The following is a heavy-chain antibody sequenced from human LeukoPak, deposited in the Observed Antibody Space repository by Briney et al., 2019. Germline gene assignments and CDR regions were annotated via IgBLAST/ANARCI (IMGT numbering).Heavy chain of an antibody. CDR3: ARVHIAVVSPIGNWFDP. D-gene: IGHD2-21*01. V-gene: IGHV4-34*01. CDR1: GGSFRGYY. Sequence: SETLSLTCAVYGGSFRGYYWSWIRQPPGKGLEWIGEINHSGSTNYNPSLKSRVTISVDTSKNQFSLKLSSVTAADTAVYYCARVHIAVVSPIGNWFDPWGQGTLVTVSS. CDR2: INHSGST. J-gene: IGHJ5*02.